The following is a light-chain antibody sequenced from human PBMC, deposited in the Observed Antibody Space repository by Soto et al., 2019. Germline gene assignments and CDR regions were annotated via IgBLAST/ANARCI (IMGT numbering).Light chain of an antibody. Sequence: EIVLTQSPGTLSLSPGERATLSCRASQSISSSYLAWYQQKPGQAPRLLIYAASTRATGIPDRFSGSGSETDFTLTISRLAPEDFAVYYCQQFGGSPLFTFGPGTKVDV. CDR2: AAS. CDR1: QSISSSY. CDR3: QQFGGSPLFT. V-gene: IGKV3-20*01. J-gene: IGKJ3*01.